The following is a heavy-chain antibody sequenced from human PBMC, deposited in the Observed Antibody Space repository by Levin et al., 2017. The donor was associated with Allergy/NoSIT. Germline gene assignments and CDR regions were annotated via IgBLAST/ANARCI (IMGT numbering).Heavy chain of an antibody. V-gene: IGHV5-51*01. J-gene: IGHJ4*02. D-gene: IGHD1-26*01. CDR1: GYSFTNYW. CDR3: ARQADSDMYYYFDF. Sequence: GESLKISCKASGYSFTNYWIAWVRQMPGKGLEWMGIIYPGDSDARYSPSFQGQVTISADKSISTPYLQWSSLKGSDTAMYYCARQADSDMYYYFDFWGQGTLVTVSS. CDR2: IYPGDSDA.